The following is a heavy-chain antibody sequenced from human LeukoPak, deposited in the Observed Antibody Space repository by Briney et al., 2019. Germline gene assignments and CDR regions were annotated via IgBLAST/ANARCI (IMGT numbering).Heavy chain of an antibody. Sequence: ETLSLTCTVSGGSISSSYWSWIRQPPGKGLEWVSAISGSGGSTYYADSVKGRFTISRDNSKNTLYLQMNSLRAEDTAVYYCAKGAGRDPSGAFDIWGQGTMVTVSS. V-gene: IGHV3-23*01. J-gene: IGHJ3*02. D-gene: IGHD1-26*01. CDR3: AKGAGRDPSGAFDI. CDR1: GGSISSSY. CDR2: ISGSGGST.